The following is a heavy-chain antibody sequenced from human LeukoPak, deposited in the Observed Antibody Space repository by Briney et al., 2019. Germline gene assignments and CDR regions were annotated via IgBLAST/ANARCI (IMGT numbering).Heavy chain of an antibody. V-gene: IGHV1-18*01. Sequence: ASVKVSCKASGYTFTSYAMHWVRQAPGQGLEWMGWISAYNDDANYAQKLQGRVAMTTDTSTSTAYMELKSLTSDDTAVYYCARDYCSSTSCFPYNWFDPWGQGTLVTVSS. CDR2: ISAYNDDA. J-gene: IGHJ5*02. CDR3: ARDYCSSTSCFPYNWFDP. CDR1: GYTFTSYA. D-gene: IGHD2-2*01.